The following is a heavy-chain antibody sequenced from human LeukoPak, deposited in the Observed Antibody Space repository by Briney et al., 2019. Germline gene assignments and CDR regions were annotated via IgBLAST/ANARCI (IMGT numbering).Heavy chain of an antibody. D-gene: IGHD2-15*01. CDR3: AKDAVATPQIDY. V-gene: IGHV3-23*01. J-gene: IGHJ4*01. CDR2: ISPGGGTT. CDR1: GFTFSNEA. Sequence: GGSLRLSCAVSGFTFSNEAMGWVRQLRGGGLEWVSTISPGGGTTYYAESMKGRFTISRDNSKSTLYLQMNSLRAEDTAVYYCAKDAVATPQIDYWGQGALVTVSS.